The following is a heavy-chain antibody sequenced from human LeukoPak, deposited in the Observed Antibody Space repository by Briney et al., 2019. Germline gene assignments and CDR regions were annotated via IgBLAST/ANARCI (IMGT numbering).Heavy chain of an antibody. D-gene: IGHD5-24*01. Sequence: GGSLRLSCAASGFTFSSYAMHWVRQAPGKGLEWVAVISYDGSNKYYADSVKGRFTISRDNSKNTLYLQMNSLRAEDTAVYYCARTEMATVLDYWGQGTLVTVSS. CDR2: ISYDGSNK. CDR1: GFTFSSYA. V-gene: IGHV3-30-3*01. CDR3: ARTEMATVLDY. J-gene: IGHJ4*02.